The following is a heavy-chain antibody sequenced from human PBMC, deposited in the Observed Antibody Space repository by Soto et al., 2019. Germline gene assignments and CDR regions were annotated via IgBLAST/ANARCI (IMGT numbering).Heavy chain of an antibody. CDR3: ARGGLGYCSGGSCYSAELSRYYYGMDV. V-gene: IGHV4-4*02. CDR2: IYYSGST. D-gene: IGHD2-15*01. Sequence: SETLSLTCAVSGASISSSNWWSWVRQSPGKGLEWIGEIYYSGSTYYNPSLKSRVTISVDTSKNQFSLKLSSVTAADTAVYYCARGGLGYCSGGSCYSAELSRYYYGMDVWGQGTTVTVSS. J-gene: IGHJ6*02. CDR1: GASISSSNW.